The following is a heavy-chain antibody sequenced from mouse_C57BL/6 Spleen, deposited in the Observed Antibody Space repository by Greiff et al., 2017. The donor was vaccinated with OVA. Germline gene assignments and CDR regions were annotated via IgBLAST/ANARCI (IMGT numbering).Heavy chain of an antibody. CDR2: IDPETGGT. CDR1: GYTFTDYE. Sequence: VQGVESGAELVRPGASVTLSCKASGYTFTDYEMHWVKQTPVHGLEWIGAIDPETGGTAYNQKFKGKAILTADKSSSTAYMELRSLTSEDSAVYYCTRGGPLGYFDVWGTGTTVTVSS. J-gene: IGHJ1*03. CDR3: TRGGPLGYFDV. V-gene: IGHV1-15*01.